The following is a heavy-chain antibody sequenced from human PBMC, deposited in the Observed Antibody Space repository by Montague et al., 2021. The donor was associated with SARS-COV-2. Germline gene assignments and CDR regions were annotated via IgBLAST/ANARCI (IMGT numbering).Heavy chain of an antibody. CDR2: ISYEGSKK. CDR3: AKSSIVFMLYVVRDHFDY. D-gene: IGHD2-8*01. V-gene: IGHV3-30*19. J-gene: IGHJ4*02. CDR1: GFTFNNHG. Sequence: SLRLSCAASGFTFNNHGMHWVRQAPGKGLEWVALISYEGSKKFYADSVKGRFTISRDSSKNTVYLQMSGLRAEGTAVYYCAKSSIVFMLYVVRDHFDYWGQGTQVTVSS.